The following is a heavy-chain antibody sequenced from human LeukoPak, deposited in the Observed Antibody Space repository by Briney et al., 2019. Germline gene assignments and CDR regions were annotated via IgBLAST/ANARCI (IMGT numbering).Heavy chain of an antibody. CDR1: GFSFSSYG. V-gene: IGHV3-33*06. CDR2: IWYDGSNK. Sequence: GESLRLSCAASGFSFSSYGMHWVRQAPGKGLEWVAVIWYDGSNKYYADSVKGRFTISRDNSKNTLYLQMNSLRAEDTAVYYCAKEGDYDSSGYYLVALVYYFDYWGQGTLVTVSS. D-gene: IGHD3-22*01. CDR3: AKEGDYDSSGYYLVALVYYFDY. J-gene: IGHJ4*02.